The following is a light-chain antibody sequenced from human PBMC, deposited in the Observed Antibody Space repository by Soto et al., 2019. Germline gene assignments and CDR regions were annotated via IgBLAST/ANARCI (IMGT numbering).Light chain of an antibody. Sequence: SVLTQPASLSGSVCLSTTSAYAPASSDSGDYNSVTWYQSPPCKLPRMFIFAVNDRSSGVPNPFTGANSSTRPSLPIPGLQAEDEADYFCSSYVSGAADVFGTWTKVTVL. CDR2: AVN. J-gene: IGLJ1*01. CDR1: SSDSGDYNS. V-gene: IGLV2-14*01. CDR3: SSYVSGAADV.